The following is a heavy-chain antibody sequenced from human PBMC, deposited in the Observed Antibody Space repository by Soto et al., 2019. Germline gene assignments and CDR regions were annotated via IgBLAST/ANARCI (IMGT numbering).Heavy chain of an antibody. V-gene: IGHV3-21*06. Sequence: GGSLRLSCAASGFTFTRYSMNWVRQAPGKGLEWVSSISSTTNYIYYGDSMKGRFTISRDNAKNSLYLEMNSLRAEDTAVYYCARESEDLTSNFDYWGQGTLVIVSA. CDR1: GFTFTRYS. J-gene: IGHJ4*02. CDR3: ARESEDLTSNFDY. CDR2: ISSTTNYI.